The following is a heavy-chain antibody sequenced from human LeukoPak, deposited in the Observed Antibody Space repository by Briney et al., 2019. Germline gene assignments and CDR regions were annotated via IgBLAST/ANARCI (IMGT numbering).Heavy chain of an antibody. CDR1: GGSFSGYY. J-gene: IGHJ4*02. Sequence: SETLSLTCAVYGGSFSGYYWSWIRQPPGKGLEWIGEISHSGSTNYNPSLKSRVTISVDTSKNQFSLKLSSVTAADTAVYYCAGRGARLSIAARRYFDYWGQGTLVTVSS. V-gene: IGHV4-34*01. D-gene: IGHD6-6*01. CDR2: ISHSGST. CDR3: AGRGARLSIAARRYFDY.